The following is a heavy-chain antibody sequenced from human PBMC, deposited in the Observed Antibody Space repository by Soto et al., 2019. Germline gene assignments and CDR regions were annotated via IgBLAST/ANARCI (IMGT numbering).Heavy chain of an antibody. CDR2: IYHSGST. J-gene: IGHJ5*02. D-gene: IGHD3-10*01. V-gene: IGHV4-4*02. CDR3: ARETGSGSYYNSGLFDP. Sequence: SETLSLTCAASGGSISSSNWWSWVRQPPGKGLEWIGGIYHSGSTNYNPSLKSRVTISVDKSKNQFSLKLSSVTAADTAVYYCARETGSGSYYNSGLFDPWGQGTLVTVSS. CDR1: GGSISSSNW.